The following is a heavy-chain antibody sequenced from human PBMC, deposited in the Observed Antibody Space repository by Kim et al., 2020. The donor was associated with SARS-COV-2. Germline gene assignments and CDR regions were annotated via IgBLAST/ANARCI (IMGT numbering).Heavy chain of an antibody. J-gene: IGHJ4*02. CDR1: GYALTIYG. CDR2: VNPNNGNA. D-gene: IGHD6-13*01. CDR3: ARVSYSSSWYPFDY. V-gene: IGHV1-18*01. Sequence: ASVKVSCKASGYALTIYGLSWVRQAPGQGLEWMGWVNPNNGNARYAQKFQGRVTMTTGTSTNTAYMQLTSLRSDDTAAYYCARVSYSSSWYPFDYWGQGT.